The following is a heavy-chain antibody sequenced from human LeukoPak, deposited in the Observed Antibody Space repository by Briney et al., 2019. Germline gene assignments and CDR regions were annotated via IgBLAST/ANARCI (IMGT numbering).Heavy chain of an antibody. V-gene: IGHV4-59*01. CDR3: ARDAYYYDSSGSRHAFDI. CDR1: GGSISSYY. CDR2: IYYSGST. D-gene: IGHD3-22*01. J-gene: IGHJ3*02. Sequence: SETLSLTCTVSGGSISSYYWSWIRQPPGKGLEWIGYIYYSGSTNYNPSLKSRVTISVDTSKNQFSLKLSSVTAADTAVYYCARDAYYYDSSGSRHAFDIWGQGAMVTVSS.